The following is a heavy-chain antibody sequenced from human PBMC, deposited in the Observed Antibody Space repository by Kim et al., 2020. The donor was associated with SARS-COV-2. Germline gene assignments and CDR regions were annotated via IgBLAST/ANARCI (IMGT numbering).Heavy chain of an antibody. CDR3: ARVADSHSGVNWYFDL. V-gene: IGHV4-31*03. D-gene: IGHD1-26*01. Sequence: SETLSLTCTVSGGSISSGGYYWSWIRQHPGKGLEWIGYIYYSGSTYYNPSLKSRVTISVDTSKNQFSLKLSSVTAADTAVYYCARVADSHSGVNWYFDLWGRGTLVTVSS. CDR2: IYYSGST. CDR1: GGSISSGGYY. J-gene: IGHJ2*01.